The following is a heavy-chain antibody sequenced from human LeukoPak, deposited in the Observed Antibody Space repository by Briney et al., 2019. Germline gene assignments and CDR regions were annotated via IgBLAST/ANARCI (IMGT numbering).Heavy chain of an antibody. D-gene: IGHD6-13*01. V-gene: IGHV1-69*06. CDR1: GYTLNTFS. Sequence: GASVKLSCKASGYTLNTFSISWVRQAPGQGLEWMGGLIPIFDTSNYAQKFQGRVTFTADKITNTAYMDLTSLTSEDTAVYYCARRGYTDYTDVWGKGTTVTVSS. CDR3: ARRGYTDYTDV. CDR2: LIPIFDTS. J-gene: IGHJ6*03.